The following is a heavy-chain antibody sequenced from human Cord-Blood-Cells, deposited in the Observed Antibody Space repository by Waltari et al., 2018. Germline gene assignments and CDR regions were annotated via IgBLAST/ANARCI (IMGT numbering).Heavy chain of an antibody. CDR1: GGSFRGYS. CDR3: ARFGLLSIAARPYYFDY. D-gene: IGHD6-6*01. Sequence: QVQLQQWGAGLLKPSETLSLTCAVYGGSFRGYSWRWIRQPPGKGLEWIGEINHRGSTNYNPSLKSRVTISVDTSKNQFSLKLSSVTAADTAVYYCARFGLLSIAARPYYFDYWGQGTLVTVSS. J-gene: IGHJ4*02. V-gene: IGHV4-34*01. CDR2: INHRGST.